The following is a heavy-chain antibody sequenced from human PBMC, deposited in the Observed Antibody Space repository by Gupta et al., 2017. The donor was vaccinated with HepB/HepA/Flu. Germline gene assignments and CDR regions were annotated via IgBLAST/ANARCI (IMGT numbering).Heavy chain of an antibody. CDR1: GYTFLNYA. Sequence: QVQFVQPGAEVKKPGASVRVSCKSSGYTFLNYAIHWVRQAPGQRFEWMGWINAGNGDTKYSQKFQGRVIITRDTSASTAYMEVSSLRSEDTAVYYCAMSMGSGNWVYYLDYWGQGTLVTVSS. CDR3: AMSMGSGNWVYYLDY. J-gene: IGHJ4*02. CDR2: INAGNGDT. D-gene: IGHD3-10*01. V-gene: IGHV1-3*01.